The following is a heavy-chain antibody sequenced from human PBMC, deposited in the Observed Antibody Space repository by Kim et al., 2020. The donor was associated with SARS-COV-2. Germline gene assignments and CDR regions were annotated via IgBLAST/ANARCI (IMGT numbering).Heavy chain of an antibody. J-gene: IGHJ3*02. Sequence: SETLSLTCTVSGYSISSGYYWGWIRQPPGKGLEWIGSIYHSGSTYYNPSLKSRVTISVDTSKNQFSLKLSSVTAADTAVYYCAACSSWAKGGAFDIWGQGTMVTVSS. V-gene: IGHV4-38-2*02. CDR3: AACSSWAKGGAFDI. CDR1: GYSISSGYY. D-gene: IGHD6-13*01. CDR2: IYHSGST.